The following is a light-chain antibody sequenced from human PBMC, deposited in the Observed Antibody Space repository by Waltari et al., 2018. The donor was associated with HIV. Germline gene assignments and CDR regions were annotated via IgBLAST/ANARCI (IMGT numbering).Light chain of an antibody. CDR2: AAS. CDR1: QGISSS. V-gene: IGKV1-9*01. J-gene: IGKJ4*01. Sequence: DIQLTQSPSLLSASVGDRVTITCRASQGISSSLAWDQQKPGKAPKLLIYAASTLQSGVPSRFSSSGSGTEFTLTISSLQPEDFATYYCQQLNSYPLTFGGGTKVEIK. CDR3: QQLNSYPLT.